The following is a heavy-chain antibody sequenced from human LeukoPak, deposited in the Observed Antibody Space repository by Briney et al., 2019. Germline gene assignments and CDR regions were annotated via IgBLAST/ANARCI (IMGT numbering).Heavy chain of an antibody. CDR3: AKDGLLHLPGIAAVGTSFIDY. CDR2: ISGSGGST. Sequence: GGSLRLSCAASGFTFSSYAMSWVRQAPGKRLEWVSAISGSGGSTYYADSVKGRFTISRDNSKNTLYLQMNSLSAEDTAVYYCAKDGLLHLPGIAAVGTSFIDYWGQGTLVTVSS. CDR1: GFTFSSYA. D-gene: IGHD6-13*01. V-gene: IGHV3-23*01. J-gene: IGHJ4*02.